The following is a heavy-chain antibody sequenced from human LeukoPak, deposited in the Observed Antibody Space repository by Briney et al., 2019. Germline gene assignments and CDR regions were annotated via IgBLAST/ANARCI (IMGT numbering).Heavy chain of an antibody. CDR1: GFTFSSYA. D-gene: IGHD6-13*01. Sequence: GGALRLSCAASGFTFSSYAMSWVRQAPGKGLEWVSTISDNGGSTYYADSVKGRFTISRDNSKNTLYLQMNSLRAEDTAVYYCAKPPPDSSSWLFDYWGQGALVTVSS. CDR2: ISDNGGST. V-gene: IGHV3-23*01. CDR3: AKPPPDSSSWLFDY. J-gene: IGHJ4*02.